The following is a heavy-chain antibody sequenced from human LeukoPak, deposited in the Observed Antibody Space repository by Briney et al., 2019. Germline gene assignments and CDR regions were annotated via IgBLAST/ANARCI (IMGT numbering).Heavy chain of an antibody. V-gene: IGHV1-8*01. Sequence: WASVKVSCKASGYTFTSYDINWVRQATGQGLEWMGWMNPNSGNTGYAQKFQGRVTMTRNTSISTAYMELSSLRSEDTAVYYCARAAAGWGYYYYYMDVWGKGTTVTVSS. CDR3: ARAAAGWGYYYYYMDV. D-gene: IGHD6-13*01. CDR2: MNPNSGNT. CDR1: GYTFTSYD. J-gene: IGHJ6*03.